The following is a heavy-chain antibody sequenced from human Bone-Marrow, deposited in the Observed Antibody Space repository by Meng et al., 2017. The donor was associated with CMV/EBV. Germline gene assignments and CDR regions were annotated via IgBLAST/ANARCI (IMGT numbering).Heavy chain of an antibody. CDR3: ARDKEQYAFDI. CDR2: ISSSSIYI. CDR1: GFTFSSYS. V-gene: IGHV3-21*01. D-gene: IGHD6-19*01. J-gene: IGHJ3*02. Sequence: GGSLRLSCAASGFTFSSYSMNWVRQAPGKGLEWVSSISSSSIYIYYADSVKGRFTISRDNAKNSLYLQMNSLRGEETAVYYCARDKEQYAFDIWGQGTMVTVSS.